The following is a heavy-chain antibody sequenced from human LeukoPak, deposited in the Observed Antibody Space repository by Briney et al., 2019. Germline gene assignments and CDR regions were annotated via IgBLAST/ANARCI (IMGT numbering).Heavy chain of an antibody. Sequence: SETLSLTCTVSGGSISRYHWSWIRQPAGKGLEWIGRIYTSGSTNYNPSLKSRVTMSVDTSKNQFSLKLSSVTAADTAVYYCARQPAPYSSGWYDGFDIWGQGTMVTVSA. D-gene: IGHD6-19*01. CDR2: IYTSGST. V-gene: IGHV4-4*07. J-gene: IGHJ3*02. CDR3: ARQPAPYSSGWYDGFDI. CDR1: GGSISRYH.